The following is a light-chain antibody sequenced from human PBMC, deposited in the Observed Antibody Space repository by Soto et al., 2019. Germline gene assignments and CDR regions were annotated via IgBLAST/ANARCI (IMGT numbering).Light chain of an antibody. CDR3: QQYSSYS. CDR1: QTIARC. Sequence: DIQMTQSPSTLAASVGDRVTITCRASQTIARCMAWYHQKPGKAPRLLTYDASSLLSEVPSRFSGSGSGTDFTLTISSPQPDDFETYYCQQYSSYSFGQGTKVDIK. V-gene: IGKV1-5*01. CDR2: DAS. J-gene: IGKJ1*01.